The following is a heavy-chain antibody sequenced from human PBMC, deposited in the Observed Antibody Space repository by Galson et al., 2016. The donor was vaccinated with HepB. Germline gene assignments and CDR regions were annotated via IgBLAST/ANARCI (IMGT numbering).Heavy chain of an antibody. V-gene: IGHV1-46*01. CDR2: INPSGGTT. CDR1: GYTFTSYH. D-gene: IGHD2-8*01. J-gene: IGHJ6*02. CDR3: ARVRTVCEGGVKRRCYSHDMDV. Sequence: SVKVSCKAPGYTFTSYHMHWVRQAPGQGLEWMGIINPSGGTTSYAQRFQGRVTVTRDTSTSTVHMELSSLRSEDTAVYYCARVRTVCEGGVKRRCYSHDMDVWGQGTSVTVSS.